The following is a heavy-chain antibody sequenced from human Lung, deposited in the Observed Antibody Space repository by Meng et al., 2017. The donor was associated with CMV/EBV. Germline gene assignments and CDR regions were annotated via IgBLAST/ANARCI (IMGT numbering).Heavy chain of an antibody. J-gene: IGHJ4*02. Sequence: RQWQESGPGLVKPSETLSLTCTVSGGSISSSSYYWAWIRQPPGEGLEWIGSVVYSGTTYYTSSLKSRVSISVDTSKNQFSLKLSSVTAADTAVYYCARHHHSPTFDYWGQGTLVTVSS. CDR1: GGSISSSSYY. CDR2: VVYSGTT. V-gene: IGHV4-39*01. D-gene: IGHD1-14*01. CDR3: ARHHHSPTFDY.